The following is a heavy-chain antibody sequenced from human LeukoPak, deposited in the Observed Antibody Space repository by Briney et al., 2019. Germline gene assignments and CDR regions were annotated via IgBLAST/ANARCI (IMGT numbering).Heavy chain of an antibody. CDR2: IYYSGSA. J-gene: IGHJ4*02. CDR1: GGSINSSSYY. D-gene: IGHD3-22*01. Sequence: PSETLSLTCTVSGGSINSSSYYWGWIRQPPGKGLEWIGSIYYSGSAYYNPSLKSRVTISVDTSKNQFSLKLSSVTAADTAVYYCARSSSSSGYYFDYWGQGTLVTVPS. V-gene: IGHV4-39*01. CDR3: ARSSSSSGYYFDY.